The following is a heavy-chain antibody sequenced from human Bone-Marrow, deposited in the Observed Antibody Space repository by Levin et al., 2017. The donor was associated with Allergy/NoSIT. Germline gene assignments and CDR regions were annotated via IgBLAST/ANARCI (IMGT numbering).Heavy chain of an antibody. V-gene: IGHV4-31*03. CDR3: ARESHCTGGVCNSHP. CDR1: GGSISSGVYY. D-gene: IGHD2-8*02. Sequence: SETLSLTCTVSGGSISSGVYYWSWLRQHPGKGLEWIGYIYSSGSAYYTPSLKIRVTISVDTSKIQFSLNLVSVTAADTAVYYSARESHCTGGVCNSHPWGQGTLVTVSS. J-gene: IGHJ5*02. CDR2: IYSSGSA.